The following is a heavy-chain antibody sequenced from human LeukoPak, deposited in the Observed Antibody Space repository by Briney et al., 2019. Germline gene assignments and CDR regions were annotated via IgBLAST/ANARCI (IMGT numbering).Heavy chain of an antibody. D-gene: IGHD3-16*01. Sequence: PSETLSLTCAVYGGSFSGYYWSWIRQPPGKGLEWIGEINHSGSTNYNPSLKSRVTISVDTSKNQFSLKLSSVTAADTAVYYCARAGLRGDFDYWGQGTLVTVSS. V-gene: IGHV4-34*01. J-gene: IGHJ4*02. CDR3: ARAGLRGDFDY. CDR1: GGSFSGYY. CDR2: INHSGST.